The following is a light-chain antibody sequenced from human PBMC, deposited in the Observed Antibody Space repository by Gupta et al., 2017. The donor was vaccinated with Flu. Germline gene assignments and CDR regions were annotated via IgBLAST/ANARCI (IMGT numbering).Light chain of an antibody. CDR1: QSVSSN. Sequence: EIVMTPSTATLSVSPGARATLSCRASQSVSSNLAWYQQKPGQAPRLLIYGASTGATGIPARFRGSGSGTEFTLTISRRQSEDFAVYYCQQDYSSPPWTFGQGTKVEIK. CDR3: QQDYSSPPWT. CDR2: GAS. J-gene: IGKJ1*01. V-gene: IGKV3-15*01.